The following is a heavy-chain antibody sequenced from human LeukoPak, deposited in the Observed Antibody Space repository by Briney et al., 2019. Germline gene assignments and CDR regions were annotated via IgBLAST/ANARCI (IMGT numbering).Heavy chain of an antibody. CDR2: INPNSGGT. V-gene: IGHV1-2*02. CDR1: GYTFTGYY. J-gene: IGHJ5*02. Sequence: ASVKVSCKASGYTFTGYYMHWVRQAPGQGLEWMGWINPNSGGTNYAQEFQGRVTMTRDTSISTAYMELSRLRSDDTAVYYCAREFKAAITDWFDPWGQGTLVTVSS. CDR3: AREFKAAITDWFDP. D-gene: IGHD2-2*01.